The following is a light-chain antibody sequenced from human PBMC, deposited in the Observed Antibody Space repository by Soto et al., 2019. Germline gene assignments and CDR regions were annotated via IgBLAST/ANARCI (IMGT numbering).Light chain of an antibody. V-gene: IGLV1-44*01. CDR2: IDD. CDR3: ATWDDSLKAAV. Sequence: QSALTQPPSLSGTPGQRVTISCSGSTSNIAGNTVHWYQHLPDTAPKLLIYIDDQRPSGVPDRFSGSKSGTSASLAISGLQSEDEADYYCATWDDSLKAAVFGGGTQLTVL. CDR1: TSNIAGNT. J-gene: IGLJ7*01.